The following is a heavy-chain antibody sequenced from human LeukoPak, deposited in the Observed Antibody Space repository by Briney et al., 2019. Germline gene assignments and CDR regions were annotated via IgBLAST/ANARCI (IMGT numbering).Heavy chain of an antibody. J-gene: IGHJ3*02. CDR3: AKSFWPPGKAAFDI. D-gene: IGHD3-3*01. V-gene: IGHV3-20*04. CDR2: INWNGGST. CDR1: GFTFDDYG. Sequence: PGGSLRLSCATSGFTFDDYGMSWVRHAPGKGLEWVSGINWNGGSTGYADSVKGRFTISRDNSKNTLYLQMNSLRAEDTAVYYCAKSFWPPGKAAFDIWGQGTMVTVSS.